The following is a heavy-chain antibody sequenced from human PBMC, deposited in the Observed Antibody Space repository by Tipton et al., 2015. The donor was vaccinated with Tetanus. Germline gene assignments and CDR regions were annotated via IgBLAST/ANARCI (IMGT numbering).Heavy chain of an antibody. CDR1: GGSVSRGSYY. CDR3: VRGRGLGAYSFGFEY. Sequence: TLSLTCTIFGGSVSRGSYYWAWIRQPPGKGLEYIGYILYGASTHYNPSLKSRVTVSADPSQNQFSLKLSSVTAADTGVYYCVRGRGLGAYSFGFEYWGQGALVTVSS. V-gene: IGHV4-61*01. J-gene: IGHJ4*02. D-gene: IGHD5-12*01. CDR2: ILYGAST.